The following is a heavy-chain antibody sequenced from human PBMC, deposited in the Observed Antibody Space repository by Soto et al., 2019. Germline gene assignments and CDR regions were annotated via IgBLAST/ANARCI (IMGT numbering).Heavy chain of an antibody. CDR3: AKDAPSSGGTFPRHFDY. Sequence: PGGSLRFSCAASGFTFSNYAMSWVRQAPGKGLEWVSLIGVSGDSTYYADSVKGRFTISRDNSKNTLYLQLNSLRAEDTAVYYCAKDAPSSGGTFPRHFDYWGQGTLVTVSS. CDR2: IGVSGDST. V-gene: IGHV3-23*01. D-gene: IGHD1-26*01. CDR1: GFTFSNYA. J-gene: IGHJ4*02.